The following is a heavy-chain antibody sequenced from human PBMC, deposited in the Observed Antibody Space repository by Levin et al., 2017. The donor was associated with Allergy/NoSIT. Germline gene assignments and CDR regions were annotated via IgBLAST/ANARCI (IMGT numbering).Heavy chain of an antibody. V-gene: IGHV4-38-2*01. Sequence: SCDVSGFSLRSGNYYWGWMRQPPGKGLEFIGTIHHTGSTYYSLAFQSRVNMSVDTSKNQFSLQLTSLSAADTAVYYRARGTGSWYPWFDPWGQGTLVTVSS. CDR2: IHHTGST. D-gene: IGHD6-13*01. CDR3: ARGTGSWYPWFDP. CDR1: GFSLRSGNY. J-gene: IGHJ5*02.